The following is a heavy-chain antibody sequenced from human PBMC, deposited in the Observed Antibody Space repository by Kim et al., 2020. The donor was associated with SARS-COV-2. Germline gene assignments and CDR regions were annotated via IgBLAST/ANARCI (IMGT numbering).Heavy chain of an antibody. Sequence: GGSLRLSCAASGFTFSSYWMSWVRQAPGKGLEWVANIKQDGSEKYYVDSVKGQFTISRDNAKNSLYLQMNSLRAEDTAVYYCARMMGITMAPVDYWGQGTLVTVSS. V-gene: IGHV3-7*01. CDR1: GFTFSSYW. D-gene: IGHD3-10*01. J-gene: IGHJ4*02. CDR2: IKQDGSEK. CDR3: ARMMGITMAPVDY.